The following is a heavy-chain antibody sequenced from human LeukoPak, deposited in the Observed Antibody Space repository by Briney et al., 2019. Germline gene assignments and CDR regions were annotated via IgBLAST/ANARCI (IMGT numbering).Heavy chain of an antibody. Sequence: ASVKVSCKASGFTFTDYYLHWVRQAPGQGLEGMGWISPNNGETDYAQKFQGRVRMTTDTSISTAYMDLSRLTSNDTAMYYCAREGPLSSIKHWGQGTLVTVSS. CDR1: GFTFTDYY. D-gene: IGHD5-12*01. V-gene: IGHV1-2*02. CDR2: ISPNNGET. CDR3: AREGPLSSIKH. J-gene: IGHJ1*01.